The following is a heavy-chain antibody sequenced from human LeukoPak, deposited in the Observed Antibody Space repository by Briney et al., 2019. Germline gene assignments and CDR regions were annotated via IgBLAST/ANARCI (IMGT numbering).Heavy chain of an antibody. J-gene: IGHJ5*02. CDR3: ARERREVRGGFSLDP. D-gene: IGHD3-10*01. CDR2: ISNSGDTT. CDR1: GFTFSDYA. V-gene: IGHV3-64*01. Sequence: GGSLRLSCAASGFTFSDYALHWVRQAPGKGLEYVAAISNSGDTTYYVNSVKDRFTISRDNSKNTVYLQMGSLRNDDMAVYYCARERREVRGGFSLDPWGQGTLVTVSS.